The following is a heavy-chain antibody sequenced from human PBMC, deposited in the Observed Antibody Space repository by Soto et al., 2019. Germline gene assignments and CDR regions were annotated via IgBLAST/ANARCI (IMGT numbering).Heavy chain of an antibody. CDR2: INWNGGRA. Sequence: PGGSLRLSCAASGFTFDDYGMSWVRQSPGKGLEWVSGINWNGGRAGYADSVKGRFTVSRDNARNSLFLSMNSVRVEDTAVYYCARDRDWAFDHWGQGTLVTVPQ. V-gene: IGHV3-20*04. D-gene: IGHD3-9*01. CDR3: ARDRDWAFDH. CDR1: GFTFDDYG. J-gene: IGHJ4*02.